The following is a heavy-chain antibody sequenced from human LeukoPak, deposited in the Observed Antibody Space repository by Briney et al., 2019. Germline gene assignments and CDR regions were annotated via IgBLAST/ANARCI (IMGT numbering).Heavy chain of an antibody. CDR1: GGSISSYY. V-gene: IGHV4-59*01. J-gene: IGHJ4*02. CDR2: IYYSGST. CDR3: ARDRYSSTIFDY. D-gene: IGHD6-13*01. Sequence: PSETLSLTCTVSGGSISSYYWSWIRQPPGKGLEWIGYIYYSGSTNYNPSLKSRVTISVDTSKNQFSLKLSSVTAADTAVYYCARDRYSSTIFDYWGKGTRVTVSS.